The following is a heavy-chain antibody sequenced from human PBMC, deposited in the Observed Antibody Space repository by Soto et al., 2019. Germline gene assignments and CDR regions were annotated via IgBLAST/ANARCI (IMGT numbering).Heavy chain of an antibody. V-gene: IGHV3-9*01. D-gene: IGHD3-3*01. CDR1: GFTFDDYA. Sequence: EVQLVESGGGLVQPGRSLRLSCAASGFTFDDYAMHWVRQAPGKGLEWVSGISWNSGSIGYADSVKGRFTISRDNAKNSLYLQMNSLRAEDTALYYCAKDMGSYDFCSGRFDYWGQGTLVTVSS. J-gene: IGHJ4*02. CDR3: AKDMGSYDFCSGRFDY. CDR2: ISWNSGSI.